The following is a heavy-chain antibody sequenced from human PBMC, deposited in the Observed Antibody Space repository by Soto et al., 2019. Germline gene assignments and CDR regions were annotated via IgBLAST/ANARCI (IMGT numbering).Heavy chain of an antibody. CDR2: ISSSSSYT. D-gene: IGHD5-12*01. Sequence: LSLTCNVSGASMSSYYMSWIRQAPGKGLEWVSYISSSSSYTNYADSVKGRFTISRDNAKNSLYLQMNSLRAEDTAVYYCAREGYSGYGVFDYWGQGTLVTVSS. V-gene: IGHV3-11*05. J-gene: IGHJ4*02. CDR1: GASMSSYY. CDR3: AREGYSGYGVFDY.